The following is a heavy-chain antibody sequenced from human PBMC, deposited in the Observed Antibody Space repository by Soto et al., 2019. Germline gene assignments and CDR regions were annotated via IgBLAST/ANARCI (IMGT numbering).Heavy chain of an antibody. Sequence: QVQLVESGGGVVQPGRSLRLSCAASGFTFSSYGMHWVRQAPGKGLEWVAVISYDGSNKYYADSVKGRFTISRDNSKNTLYLQMNSLRAEDTAVYYCAKEIPWVLLRGDAFDIWGQGTMVTVSS. D-gene: IGHD1-26*01. CDR1: GFTFSSYG. J-gene: IGHJ3*02. CDR3: AKEIPWVLLRGDAFDI. V-gene: IGHV3-30*18. CDR2: ISYDGSNK.